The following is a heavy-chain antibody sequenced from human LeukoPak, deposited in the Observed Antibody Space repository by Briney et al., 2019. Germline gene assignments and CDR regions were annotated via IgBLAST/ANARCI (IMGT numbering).Heavy chain of an antibody. V-gene: IGHV3-11*01. CDR2: ISSSGSTI. Sequence: PGGSLRLSCAASGFTFSDYYMSWIRQAPGKGLEWVSYISSSGSTIYYADSVKGRFTISRDNAKNSLYLQMSSLRAEDTAVYYCARRATYYYGSGSYCFDYWGQGTLVTVSS. CDR1: GFTFSDYY. D-gene: IGHD3-10*01. J-gene: IGHJ4*02. CDR3: ARRATYYYGSGSYCFDY.